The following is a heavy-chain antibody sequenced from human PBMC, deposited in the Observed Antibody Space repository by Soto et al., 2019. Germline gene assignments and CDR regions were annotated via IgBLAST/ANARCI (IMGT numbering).Heavy chain of an antibody. CDR3: ARARGSGSFGYGMDV. D-gene: IGHD3-10*01. CDR1: GGSISSYY. V-gene: IGHV4-59*01. Sequence: PSETLSLTCTVSGGSISSYYWSWIRQPPGKGLKWIGYIYYSGSTNYNPSLKSRVTISVDTSKNQFSLKLSSVTAADTAVYYCARARGSGSFGYGMDVWGQGTTVTV. CDR2: IYYSGST. J-gene: IGHJ6*02.